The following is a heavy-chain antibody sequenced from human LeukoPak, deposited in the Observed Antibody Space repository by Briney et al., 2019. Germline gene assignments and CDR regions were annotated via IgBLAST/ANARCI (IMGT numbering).Heavy chain of an antibody. Sequence: GGSLRLSCAASGFTFRNYPMNWVRRAPGKGLEWVSVLNPSGSSTYYADSVEGRFTISRDNAKNTPYLQMTSLRGEDSAVYYWARGGKGPGTFDIWGQGTMVTHSS. V-gene: IGHV3-23*05. J-gene: IGHJ3*02. CDR1: GFTFRNYP. CDR2: LNPSGSST. D-gene: IGHD6-25*01. CDR3: ARGGKGPGTFDI.